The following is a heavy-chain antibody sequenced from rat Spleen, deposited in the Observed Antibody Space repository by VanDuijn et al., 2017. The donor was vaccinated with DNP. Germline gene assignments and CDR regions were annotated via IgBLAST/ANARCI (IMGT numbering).Heavy chain of an antibody. CDR2: ISYSGST. Sequence: EVQLQESGPGLVEPSQSLSLTCSVTGYSITSDYWGWIRKFPGNKMEWMAYISYSGSTNYNPSLKSLISISRDTSKNQFFLQLNSVTTEDTAKYYCARWNNYVRYFDFWGPGTMVTVSS. J-gene: IGHJ1*01. CDR3: ARWNNYVRYFDF. D-gene: IGHD1-10*01. CDR1: GYSITSDY. V-gene: IGHV3-1*01.